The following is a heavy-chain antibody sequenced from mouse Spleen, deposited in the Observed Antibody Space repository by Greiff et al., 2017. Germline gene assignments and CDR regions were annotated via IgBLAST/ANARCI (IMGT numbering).Heavy chain of an antibody. CDR2: IRLKSDNYAT. Sequence: EVQLVESGGGLVQPGGSMKLSCVASGFTFSNYWMNWVRQSPEKGLEWVAQIRLKSDNYATHYAESVKGRFTISRDDSKSSVYLQMNNLRAEDTGIYYCTEGYSWFAYWGQGTLVTVSA. V-gene: IGHV6-3*01. CDR3: TEGYSWFAY. J-gene: IGHJ3*01. CDR1: GFTFSNYW. D-gene: IGHD3-1*01.